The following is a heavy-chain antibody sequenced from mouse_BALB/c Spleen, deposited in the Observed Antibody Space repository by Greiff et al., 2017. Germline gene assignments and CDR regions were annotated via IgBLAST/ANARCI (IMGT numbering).Heavy chain of an antibody. CDR2: IYPGSGST. Sequence: QVQLQQPGAELVKPGTSVKLSCKASGYNFTSYWINWVKLRPGQGLEWIGDIYPGSGSTNYNEKFKSKATLTVDTSSSTAYMQLSSLASEDSALYYSARNYYGSSYGWFAYWGQGTLVTVSA. CDR1: GYNFTSYW. J-gene: IGHJ3*01. V-gene: IGHV1-55*01. D-gene: IGHD1-1*01. CDR3: ARNYYGSSYGWFAY.